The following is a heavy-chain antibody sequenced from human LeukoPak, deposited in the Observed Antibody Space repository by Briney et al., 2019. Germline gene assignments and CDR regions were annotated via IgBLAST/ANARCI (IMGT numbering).Heavy chain of an antibody. J-gene: IGHJ4*02. Sequence: GGSLRLSCAASGFTFSNFGMHWVRQAPGKGLEWVTVISYDGNNKYYTDSVKGRFTISRDNAKNTLYLQMDSLRAEDTAVYYCAKQMAVDYFDYWGQGTLVTVSS. CDR2: ISYDGNNK. CDR3: AKQMAVDYFDY. CDR1: GFTFSNFG. V-gene: IGHV3-30*18. D-gene: IGHD5-24*01.